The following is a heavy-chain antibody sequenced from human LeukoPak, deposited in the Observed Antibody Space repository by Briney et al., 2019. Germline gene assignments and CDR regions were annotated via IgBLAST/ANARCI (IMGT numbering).Heavy chain of an antibody. CDR2: IYHSGST. CDR1: GYSISSGYY. D-gene: IGHD6-19*01. Sequence: PSETLSLTCTVSGYSISSGYYWGWIRQPPGKRLEWIGSIYHSGSTFYNPSLKSRVTISVDKSRNQFSLKLSSVTAADTAVYYCARADSSLDAFDIWGQGTMVTVSS. V-gene: IGHV4-38-2*02. J-gene: IGHJ3*02. CDR3: ARADSSLDAFDI.